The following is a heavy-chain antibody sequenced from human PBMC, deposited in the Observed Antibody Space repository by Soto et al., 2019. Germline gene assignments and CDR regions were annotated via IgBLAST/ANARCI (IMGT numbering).Heavy chain of an antibody. D-gene: IGHD3-22*01. Sequence: GESLKISCKGSGYSFTSHWIGWMRRMPGKGLEWMGIIHPDDSEIRYSPSFQGQVTFSVDKTISTAYLQWSSLKASDTAMYYCARQHRDYYHDAFDIWGQWTMVTVSS. CDR2: IHPDDSEI. CDR1: GYSFTSHW. J-gene: IGHJ3*02. V-gene: IGHV5-51*01. CDR3: ARQHRDYYHDAFDI.